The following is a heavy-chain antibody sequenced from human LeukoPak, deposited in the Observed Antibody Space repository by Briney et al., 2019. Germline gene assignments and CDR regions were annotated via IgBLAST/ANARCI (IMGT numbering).Heavy chain of an antibody. D-gene: IGHD5-18*01. CDR3: AKGLRRLPIYVDY. V-gene: IGHV3-9*01. CDR2: ISWNSGSI. Sequence: GRSLRLSCAASGFTFDDYAMHWVRQAPGKGLEWVSGISWNSGSIGYAESVKGRFTISRDNAKNSLYLEMNSLRPEDTAFYYCAKGLRRLPIYVDYWGQGTLVTVSS. CDR1: GFTFDDYA. J-gene: IGHJ4*02.